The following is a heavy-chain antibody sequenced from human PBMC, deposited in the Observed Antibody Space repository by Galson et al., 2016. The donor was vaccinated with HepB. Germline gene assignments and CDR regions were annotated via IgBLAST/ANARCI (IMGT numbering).Heavy chain of an antibody. Sequence: SLRLSCAASGFIFSSCGMSWVRQAPGKGLEHVSAISSNGRNTYYADSAKGRFTISRDNSRKTLYLQMSSLRAEDTAVYYCVKEGQWLVLGYYYEMYVWGPGTTLTLS. J-gene: IGHJ6*02. CDR3: VKEGQWLVLGYYYEMYV. CDR1: GFIFSSCG. D-gene: IGHD6-19*01. CDR2: ISSNGRNT. V-gene: IGHV3-64D*06.